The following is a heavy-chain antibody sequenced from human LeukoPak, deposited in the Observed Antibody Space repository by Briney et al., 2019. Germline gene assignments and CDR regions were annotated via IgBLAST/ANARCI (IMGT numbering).Heavy chain of an antibody. J-gene: IGHJ4*02. CDR3: ASHPLGYCSSTSCEPFDY. CDR2: IIPIFGTA. D-gene: IGHD2-2*01. Sequence: ASVKVSCKASGGTFISYAISWVGQAPGQGGEGMGGIIPIFGTATYAQKFQRRVTITADESTTTAYMELSSLRSEDTAVYYCASHPLGYCSSTSCEPFDYWGQGTLVTVSS. V-gene: IGHV1-69*13. CDR1: GGTFISYA.